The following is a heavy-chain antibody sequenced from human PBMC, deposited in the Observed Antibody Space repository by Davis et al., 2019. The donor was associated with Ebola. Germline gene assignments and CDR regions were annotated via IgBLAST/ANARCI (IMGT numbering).Heavy chain of an antibody. CDR1: GFTFSSYW. CDR2: IKQDGSEK. V-gene: IGHV3-7*01. Sequence: GESLKISCAASGFTFSSYWMSWVRQAPGKGLEWVANIKQDGSEKYYADSVKGRFTISRDNSKNTLYLQMNSLRAEDTAVYYCAKGTALPVWGKGTTVTVSS. J-gene: IGHJ6*04. CDR3: AKGTALPV.